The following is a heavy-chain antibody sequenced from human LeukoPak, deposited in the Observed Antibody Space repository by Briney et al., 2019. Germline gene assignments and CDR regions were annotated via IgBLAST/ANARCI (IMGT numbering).Heavy chain of an antibody. CDR1: GRSINNGYF. D-gene: IGHD2-2*02. J-gene: IGHJ4*02. CDR3: ARDRGALGATVPAIFAVNFFDS. CDR2: IHHSGTA. V-gene: IGHV4-38-2*02. Sequence: SETLSLTCTVSGRSINNGYFWGWIRQPPGKGLEWIASIHHSGTASYNPSLESRVTISVDTSKNQFSLRLSSVTAADTVVYYCARDRGALGATVPAIFAVNFFDSWGQGTLGTVSS.